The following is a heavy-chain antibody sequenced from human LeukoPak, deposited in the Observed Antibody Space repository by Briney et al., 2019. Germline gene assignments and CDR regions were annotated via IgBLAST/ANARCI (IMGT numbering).Heavy chain of an antibody. CDR3: ASQGDYAYGDYN. CDR1: GFPYSYYW. D-gene: IGHD4-17*01. CDR2: IKGDGSYT. Sequence: GSLRLSCGASGFPYSYYWMQLVRPAPGEGLVLGARIKGDGSYTFYADSVKGRFTISRDNAKNTLYLQMNSLRAEDTAVYYCASQGDYAYGDYNWGQGTLVTVSS. V-gene: IGHV3-74*01. J-gene: IGHJ4*02.